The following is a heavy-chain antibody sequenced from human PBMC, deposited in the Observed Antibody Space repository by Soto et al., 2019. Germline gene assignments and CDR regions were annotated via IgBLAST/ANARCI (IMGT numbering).Heavy chain of an antibody. D-gene: IGHD3-3*01. CDR1: GFTFSSYA. CDR2: ISGSGGST. CDR3: AKDRSAITIFGVARPQFDY. V-gene: IGHV3-23*01. Sequence: GSLRLSCAASGFTFSSYAMSWVRQAPGKGLEWVSAISGSGGSTYYADSVKGRFTISRDNSKNTLYLQMNSLRAEDTAVYYCAKDRSAITIFGVARPQFDYWGQGTLVTVSS. J-gene: IGHJ4*02.